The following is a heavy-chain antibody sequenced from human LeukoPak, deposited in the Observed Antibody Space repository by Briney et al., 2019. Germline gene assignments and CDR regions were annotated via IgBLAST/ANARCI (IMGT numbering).Heavy chain of an antibody. CDR3: ARSKSYSSGWTDFDC. Sequence: GGSLRLSCAASGFTFSSHDMHWVRQPTGKGLEWVSVIGTAGNTYYTDSVKGRFTISRENAKDSLYLQMDNLRAEDTAVYYCARSKSYSSGWTDFDCWGQGTLVTVSS. D-gene: IGHD6-19*01. V-gene: IGHV3-13*01. CDR1: GFTFSSHD. CDR2: IGTAGNT. J-gene: IGHJ4*02.